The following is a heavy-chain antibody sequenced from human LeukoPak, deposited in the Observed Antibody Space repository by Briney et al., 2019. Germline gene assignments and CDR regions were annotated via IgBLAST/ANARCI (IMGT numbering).Heavy chain of an antibody. CDR3: TKEDRVTGTFDY. Sequence: GGSLRLSCVASGLTVSTSYMSRVRQAPGKGLEWVSTIYSGGSPYYTDSVKGRFTISRDNSKNTLYLQMNSLRVEDTAVYYCTKEDRVTGTFDYWGQGTLVTVSS. J-gene: IGHJ4*02. CDR1: GLTVSTSY. V-gene: IGHV3-66*01. D-gene: IGHD1-1*01. CDR2: IYSGGSP.